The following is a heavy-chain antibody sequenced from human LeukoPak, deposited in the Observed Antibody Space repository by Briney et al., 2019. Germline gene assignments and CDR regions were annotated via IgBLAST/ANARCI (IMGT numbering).Heavy chain of an antibody. V-gene: IGHV1-18*01. CDR1: GYTFTIYG. Sequence: GASVKVSCKASGYTFTIYGISWVRQAPGQGLEWMVWISAYNGNTNYAQKLQGRVTMTTDTSTSTAYMELRSLRSDDTAVYYCARDGSGRLATPQYYYGMDVWGQGTTVTVSS. D-gene: IGHD1-26*01. CDR3: ARDGSGRLATPQYYYGMDV. CDR2: ISAYNGNT. J-gene: IGHJ6*02.